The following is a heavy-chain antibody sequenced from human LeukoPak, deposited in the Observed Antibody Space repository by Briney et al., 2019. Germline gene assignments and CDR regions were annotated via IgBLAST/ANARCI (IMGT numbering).Heavy chain of an antibody. CDR1: GGTFSSYA. CDR3: AVGYCSGTSCYVPGDY. J-gene: IGHJ4*02. V-gene: IGHV1-69*05. CDR2: IIPIFGTA. Sequence: GSSVKVSCKASGGTFSSYAISWVRQAPGQGLEWMGRIIPIFGTANYAQKFQGRVTITTDESTSTAYMELSSLRSEDTAVYYCAVGYCSGTSCYVPGDYWGQGTLVTVSS. D-gene: IGHD2-2*01.